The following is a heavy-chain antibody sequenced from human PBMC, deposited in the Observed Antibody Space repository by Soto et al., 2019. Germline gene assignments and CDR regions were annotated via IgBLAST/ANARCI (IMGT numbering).Heavy chain of an antibody. D-gene: IGHD6-13*01. CDR2: IYYSGTT. V-gene: IGHV4-59*06. CDR1: GGSISSYY. Sequence: PSETLSLTCTVSGGSISSYYWSWIRQHPGKGLEWIGYIYYSGTTYYNPSLKSRVTISVDTSNNHFSLKLSSVTAADTAVYYCARDDGSSQINYWGQGTLVTVSS. J-gene: IGHJ4*02. CDR3: ARDDGSSQINY.